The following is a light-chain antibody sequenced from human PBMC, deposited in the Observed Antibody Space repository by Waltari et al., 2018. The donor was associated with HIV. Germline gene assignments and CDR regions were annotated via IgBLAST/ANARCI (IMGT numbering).Light chain of an antibody. CDR2: SIK. V-gene: IGLV1-44*01. Sequence: QSVLTQPPSASGTPGQRVTIPCSGSSSNIGSTTVNWYQQLPGTAPKLRSYSIKQRPSGGPDRFSGSKSGTSASLAISGLQSGDGADYYCAAWDDSLNGWEFGGGTKLTVL. CDR1: SSNIGSTT. J-gene: IGLJ3*02. CDR3: AAWDDSLNGWE.